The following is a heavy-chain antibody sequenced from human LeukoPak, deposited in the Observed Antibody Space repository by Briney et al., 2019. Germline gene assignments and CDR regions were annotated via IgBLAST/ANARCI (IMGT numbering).Heavy chain of an antibody. CDR3: ARGPPLEYCSSTSCQGWFDP. V-gene: IGHV4-34*01. CDR1: GGSFSGYY. CDR2: INHSGST. Sequence: SETLSLTCAVYGGSFSGYYWSWIRQPPGKGREWIGEINHSGSTIYNPSLKSRVTISVDTSKNQFSLKLSSVTAADTAVYYCARGPPLEYCSSTSCQGWFDPWGQGTLVTVSS. J-gene: IGHJ5*02. D-gene: IGHD2-2*01.